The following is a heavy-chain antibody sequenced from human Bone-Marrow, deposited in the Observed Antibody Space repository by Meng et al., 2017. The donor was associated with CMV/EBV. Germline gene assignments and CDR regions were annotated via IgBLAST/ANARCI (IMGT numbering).Heavy chain of an antibody. D-gene: IGHD2-2*02. J-gene: IGHJ6*02. Sequence: GGSLRLSCAASGFTFSSYSMNWVRQAPGKGLEWVAYIRIRSSNIYYADSVKGRFTISRDNAKNSLYLQMNSLRAEDTAVYYCARDFYFSSNSCHNLPRGYYGMDVWGQGTMVTVSS. V-gene: IGHV3-21*01. CDR2: IRIRSSNI. CDR1: GFTFSSYS. CDR3: ARDFYFSSNSCHNLPRGYYGMDV.